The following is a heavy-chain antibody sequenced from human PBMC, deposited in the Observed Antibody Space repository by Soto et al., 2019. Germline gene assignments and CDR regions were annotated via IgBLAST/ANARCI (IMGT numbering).Heavy chain of an antibody. D-gene: IGHD3-10*01. CDR1: GGSISSSNW. J-gene: IGHJ6*02. CDR2: IYHSGST. CDR3: ARDRDTMVRGVMESSYGMDV. V-gene: IGHV4-4*02. Sequence: SETLCLTCAVSGGSISSSNWWGWVRQPPGKGLEWIGEIYHSGSTNYNPSLKSRVTISVDKSKNQFSLKLSSVTAADTAVYYCARDRDTMVRGVMESSYGMDVWGQGTKVTVSS.